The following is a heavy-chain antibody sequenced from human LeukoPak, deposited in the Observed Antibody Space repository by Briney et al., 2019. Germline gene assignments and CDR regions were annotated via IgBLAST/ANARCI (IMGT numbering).Heavy chain of an antibody. V-gene: IGHV1-69*06. CDR1: GGTFSSYA. J-gene: IGHJ3*02. CDR2: IIPIFGTA. CDR3: ARAHMTGDAFDI. Sequence: ASVKVSCKASGGTFSSYAISWVRQAPGQGLEWMGGIIPIFGTANYTQKFQGRVTITADKSTSTAYMELSSLRSEDTAVYYCARAHMTGDAFDIWGQGTMVTVSS.